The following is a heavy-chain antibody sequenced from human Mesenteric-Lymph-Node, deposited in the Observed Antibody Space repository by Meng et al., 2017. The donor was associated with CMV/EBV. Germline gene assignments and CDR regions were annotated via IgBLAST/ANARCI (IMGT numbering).Heavy chain of an antibody. Sequence: ASGVTFSSYAMSWVRQAPGKGLEWVSAISGSGGSTFYADSVKGRFTISRDNSKNTLSLQMNSLRAEDTAVYYCAKNGGNWGSYFDYWGQGTLVTVSS. J-gene: IGHJ4*02. D-gene: IGHD7-27*01. CDR3: AKNGGNWGSYFDY. CDR2: ISGSGGST. CDR1: GVTFSSYA. V-gene: IGHV3-23*01.